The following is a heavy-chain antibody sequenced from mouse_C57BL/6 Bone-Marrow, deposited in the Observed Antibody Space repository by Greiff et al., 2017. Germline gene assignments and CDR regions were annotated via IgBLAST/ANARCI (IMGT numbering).Heavy chain of an antibody. V-gene: IGHV5-6*02. CDR1: GFTFSSYG. Sequence: EVKLVESGGDLVKPGGSLKLSCAASGFTFSSYGMSWVRQTPDKRLEWVATISSGGSYTYYPDSVKGRFTISRDNAKNTLYLQMSSLKSEDTAMYYCARAPSFAYWGQGTLVTVSA. J-gene: IGHJ3*01. CDR3: ARAPSFAY. CDR2: ISSGGSYT. D-gene: IGHD6-1*01.